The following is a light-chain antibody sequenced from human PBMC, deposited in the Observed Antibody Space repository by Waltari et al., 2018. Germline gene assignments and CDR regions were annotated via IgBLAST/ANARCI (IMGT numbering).Light chain of an antibody. CDR3: QQYNTYTRS. CDR1: QSISDW. V-gene: IGKV1-5*03. J-gene: IGKJ1*01. CDR2: KTS. Sequence: DIQMTQSPYTLSASVGDRVTITCRASQSISDWLAWYQQKPGKAPKLLIYKTSNLESGVPSRFSGSGSGTEVTLTISSLQPDDLATYYCQQYNTYTRSFGQGTKVEIK.